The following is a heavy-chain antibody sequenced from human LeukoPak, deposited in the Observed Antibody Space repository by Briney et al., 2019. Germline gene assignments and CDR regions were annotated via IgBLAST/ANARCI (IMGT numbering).Heavy chain of an antibody. CDR1: GFTFDDYG. V-gene: IGHV3-20*04. CDR3: ARREYTAFDY. D-gene: IGHD6-6*01. CDR2: INWNGGST. J-gene: IGHJ4*02. Sequence: GGSLRLSCAASGFTFDDYGMSWVRQAPGKGLEWVSGINWNGGSTGYGDSVKGRLTISRDNAKNSLFLQMNSLRAEDTAFYFCARREYTAFDYWGQGTLVTVSS.